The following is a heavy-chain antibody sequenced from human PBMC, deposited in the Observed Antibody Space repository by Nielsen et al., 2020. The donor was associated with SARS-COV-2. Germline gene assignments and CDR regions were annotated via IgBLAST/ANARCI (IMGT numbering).Heavy chain of an antibody. V-gene: IGHV3-72*01. CDR2: TRNKANSYTT. CDR3: TYGSGSYGDYYYYGMDV. D-gene: IGHD3-10*01. Sequence: VRQAPGKGLEWVGRTRNKANSYTTEYAASVKGRFTISRDNSKNTLYLQMNSLRAEDTAVYYCTYGSGSYGDYYYYGMDVWGQGTTVTVSS. J-gene: IGHJ6*02.